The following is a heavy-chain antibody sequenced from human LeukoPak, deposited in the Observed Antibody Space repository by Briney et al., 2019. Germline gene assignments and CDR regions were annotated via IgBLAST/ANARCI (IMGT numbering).Heavy chain of an antibody. V-gene: IGHV1-69*01. CDR2: IIPIFGTA. J-gene: IGHJ6*03. CDR1: GGTFSSYA. Sequence: GSTVKVSCKASGGTFSSYAISWVRQAPGQGLEWMGGIIPIFGTANYAQKFQGRVTITADESTSTAYMELSSLRSEDTAVYYCARGPQNYNYYYMDVWGKGTTVTVSS. CDR3: ARGPQNYNYYYMDV.